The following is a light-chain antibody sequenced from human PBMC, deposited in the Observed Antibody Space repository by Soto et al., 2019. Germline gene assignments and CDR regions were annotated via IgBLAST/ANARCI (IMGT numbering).Light chain of an antibody. CDR2: AAS. V-gene: IGKV1-39*01. CDR3: PKSSSLPYN. CDR1: KTISTY. J-gene: IGKJ2*01. Sequence: DIQMTQSPSSLSASVGDRVTITCRASKTISTYLNWYQQNPGKAPKLLIYAASNLQNGVPSRFSGSGSGTDFTLTISSLQPEDFATYYCPKSSSLPYNFGQGTKLDLK.